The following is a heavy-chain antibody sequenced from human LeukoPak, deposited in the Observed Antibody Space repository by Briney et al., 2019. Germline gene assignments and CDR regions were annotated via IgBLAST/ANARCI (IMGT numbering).Heavy chain of an antibody. Sequence: GGSLRLSCAASGFTYSSYAMTWVRQAPGKGLEWVSLISSSGGSTYYADSVEGRFTISRDNSKNTLYLQMNSLRAEDTAVYYCARDKGYCSSTSCYDFDYWGQGTLVTVSS. CDR3: ARDKGYCSSTSCYDFDY. V-gene: IGHV3-23*01. D-gene: IGHD2-2*01. CDR1: GFTYSSYA. J-gene: IGHJ4*02. CDR2: ISSSGGST.